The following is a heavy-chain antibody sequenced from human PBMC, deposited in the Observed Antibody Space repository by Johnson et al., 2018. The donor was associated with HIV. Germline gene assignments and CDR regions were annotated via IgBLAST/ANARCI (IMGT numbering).Heavy chain of an antibody. CDR3: ARTDSAPAQDAFDI. J-gene: IGHJ3*02. Sequence: QVQLVESGGGVVQPGRSLRLSCAASGFTFSSYAMHWVRQAPGKGLEWVAVISYDGSNKYYADSVKGRFTISRDHAKNSLYLQMNSLRAEGTAVYSCARTDSAPAQDAFDIWGQGTMVTVSS. CDR1: GFTFSSYA. CDR2: ISYDGSNK. V-gene: IGHV3-30-3*01. D-gene: IGHD4-11*01.